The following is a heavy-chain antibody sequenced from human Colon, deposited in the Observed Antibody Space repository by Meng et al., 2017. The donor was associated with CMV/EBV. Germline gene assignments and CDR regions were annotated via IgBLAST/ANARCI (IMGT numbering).Heavy chain of an antibody. CDR3: VRRSYSGQDDY. Sequence: QLTLKVSGPTQVNPTQTSTTTCTFSGFSYPPDKAGVCWIRHPPGKTLEWLGFIYWDDDTRYSPSLKTRLTITRDTSKNQVILTMTNMDPADTATYYCVRRSYSGQDDYWGQGALVTVSS. D-gene: IGHD5-12*01. CDR1: GFSYPPDKAG. V-gene: IGHV2-5*02. J-gene: IGHJ4*02. CDR2: IYWDDDT.